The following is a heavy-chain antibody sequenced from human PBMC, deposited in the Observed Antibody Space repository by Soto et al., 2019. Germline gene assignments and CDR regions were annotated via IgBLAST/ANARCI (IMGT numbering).Heavy chain of an antibody. Sequence: SETLSLTCGVSGGSISSGGYSWSWIRQPPGKGLEWIGYIYHSGSTYYNPSLKSRVTISVDRSKNQFSLKLSSVTAADTAVYYCARGNVVPLDYWGQGTLVTVSS. V-gene: IGHV4-30-2*01. CDR2: IYHSGST. D-gene: IGHD2-21*01. J-gene: IGHJ4*02. CDR1: GGSISSGGYS. CDR3: ARGNVVPLDY.